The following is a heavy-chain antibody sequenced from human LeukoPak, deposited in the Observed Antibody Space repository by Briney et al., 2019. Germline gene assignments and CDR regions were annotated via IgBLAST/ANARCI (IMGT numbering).Heavy chain of an antibody. Sequence: SETLSLTCTVSGGSISSSSYYWGWIRQPPGKGLEWIGSIYYSGSTYYNPSLKSRVTISVDTSKNQFSLKLSSVTAADTAVYYCARGPIVVVVAAVHWFDPWGQGTLVTVSS. V-gene: IGHV4-39*07. CDR1: GGSISSSSYY. J-gene: IGHJ5*02. D-gene: IGHD2-15*01. CDR2: IYYSGST. CDR3: ARGPIVVVVAAVHWFDP.